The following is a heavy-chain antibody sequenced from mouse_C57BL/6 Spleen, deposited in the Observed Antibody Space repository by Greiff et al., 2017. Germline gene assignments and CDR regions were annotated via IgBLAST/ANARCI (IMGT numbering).Heavy chain of an antibody. CDR1: GYTFTSYW. J-gene: IGHJ4*01. Sequence: QVQLQQPGAELVRPGSSVKLSCKASGYTFTSYWMHWVKQRPIQGLEWIGNIDPSDSETHYNQKFKDKATLTVDKSSSTAYMQLSSLTSEDSAVYYCARGGYYGNSHYAMDYWGQGTSVTVAS. V-gene: IGHV1-52*01. CDR3: ARGGYYGNSHYAMDY. D-gene: IGHD1-1*01. CDR2: IDPSDSET.